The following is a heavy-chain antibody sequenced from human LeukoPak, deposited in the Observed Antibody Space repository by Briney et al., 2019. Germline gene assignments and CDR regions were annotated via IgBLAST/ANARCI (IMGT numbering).Heavy chain of an antibody. J-gene: IGHJ4*02. CDR1: GFTFRSYA. Sequence: GGSLRLSCAASGFTFRSYAMSWVRQAPGKGLEWVSAISASGDSTYYTDSVKGRFTISRDNSKNTLYLQMNSLRAEDTAVYYCAKGLERYSSSWYYWGQGTLVTVSS. CDR2: ISASGDST. D-gene: IGHD6-13*01. V-gene: IGHV3-23*01. CDR3: AKGLERYSSSWYY.